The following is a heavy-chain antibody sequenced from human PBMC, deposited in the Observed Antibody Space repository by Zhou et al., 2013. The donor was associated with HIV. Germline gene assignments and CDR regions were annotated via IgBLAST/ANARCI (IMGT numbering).Heavy chain of an antibody. J-gene: IGHJ1*01. Sequence: QVQLVQSGAEVKKPGASVKVSCKASGYTFTSYYMHWVRQAPGQGLEWMGRIIPILGIANYAQKFQGRVTITADKSTGTAYMELSSLRSEDTAVYYCAREAYCGGDCYSGFQHWGQGTLVTVSS. CDR2: IIPILGIA. CDR1: GYTFTSYY. CDR3: AREAYCGGDCYSGFQH. V-gene: IGHV1-69*09. D-gene: IGHD2-21*01.